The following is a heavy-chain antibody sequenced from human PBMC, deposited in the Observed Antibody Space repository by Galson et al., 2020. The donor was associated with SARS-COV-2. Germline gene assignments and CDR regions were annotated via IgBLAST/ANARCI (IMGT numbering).Heavy chain of an antibody. CDR1: GFTFSSYW. CDR2: IYSEGSST. J-gene: IGHJ4*02. D-gene: IGHD7-27*01. CDR3: ARGDMGNDYFDY. V-gene: IGHV3-74*01. Sequence: ALHGESLKISCAASGFTFSSYWMHWVRQAPGKGLVWVSRIYSEGSSTSYEASVKGRFTISGDNAKNTLYLQMNSLRAEDTAVYYCARGDMGNDYFDYWGQGTLVTVSS.